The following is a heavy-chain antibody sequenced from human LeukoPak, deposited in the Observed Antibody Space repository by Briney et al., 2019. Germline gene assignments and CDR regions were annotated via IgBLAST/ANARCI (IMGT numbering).Heavy chain of an antibody. D-gene: IGHD6-13*01. J-gene: IGHJ5*02. Sequence: ASVKVSCKASGYTFTSYDINWVRQAPGQGLEWMGWINPNSGGTNYAQKFQGRVTMTRDTSISTAYMELSRLRSDDTAVYYCARAGAAGTGNWFDPWGQGTLVTVSS. V-gene: IGHV1-2*02. CDR3: ARAGAAGTGNWFDP. CDR2: INPNSGGT. CDR1: GYTFTSYD.